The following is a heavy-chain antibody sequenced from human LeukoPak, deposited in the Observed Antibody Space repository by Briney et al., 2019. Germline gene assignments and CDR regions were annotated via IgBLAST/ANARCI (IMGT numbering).Heavy chain of an antibody. J-gene: IGHJ6*02. CDR1: GYTFTSYD. Sequence: ASVKVSCKASGYTFTSYDINWVRQATGQGLEWIGWMNPNSGNTGYAQKFQGRVTMTRNTSISTAYMELSSLRSEDTAVYYCARIEGGGDYGVYYYYGMDVWGQGTTVTVSS. CDR3: ARIEGGGDYGVYYYYGMDV. CDR2: MNPNSGNT. V-gene: IGHV1-8*01. D-gene: IGHD4-17*01.